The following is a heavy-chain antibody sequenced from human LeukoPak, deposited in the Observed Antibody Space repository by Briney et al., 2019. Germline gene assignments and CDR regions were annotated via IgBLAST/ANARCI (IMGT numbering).Heavy chain of an antibody. V-gene: IGHV3-49*03. CDR1: GFTFGDYA. Sequence: GRSLRLSCTASGFTFGDYAMSWFRQAPGKGLEWVGFIRSKAYGGTTEYAASVKGRFTISRDDSKGIAYLQMNSLKTEDTAVYYCTRDLQLWYYYYYYYMDVWGKGTTVTVSS. J-gene: IGHJ6*03. CDR3: TRDLQLWYYYYYYYMDV. D-gene: IGHD5-18*01. CDR2: IRSKAYGGTT.